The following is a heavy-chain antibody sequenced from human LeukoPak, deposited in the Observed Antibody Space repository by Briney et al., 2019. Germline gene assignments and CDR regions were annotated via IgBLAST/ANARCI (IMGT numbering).Heavy chain of an antibody. CDR2: IYTSGST. D-gene: IGHD2-15*01. J-gene: IGHJ3*02. Sequence: SETLSLTCTASGGSISSYYWSWIRQPAGKGLEWIGRIYTSGSTNYNPSLKSRVTMSVDTSKNQFSLKLSSVTAADTAVYYCARALGPHCSGGSCYKSIDAFDIWGQGTMVTVSS. V-gene: IGHV4-4*07. CDR1: GGSISSYY. CDR3: ARALGPHCSGGSCYKSIDAFDI.